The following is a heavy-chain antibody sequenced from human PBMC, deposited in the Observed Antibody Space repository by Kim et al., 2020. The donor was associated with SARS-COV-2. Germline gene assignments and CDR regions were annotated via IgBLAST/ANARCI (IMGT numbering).Heavy chain of an antibody. V-gene: IGHV3-23*01. CDR2: IRGSGGRT. D-gene: IGHD3-22*01. CDR1: GFTFSSHA. CDR3: AKKYSDNSGYDHPGAFDI. Sequence: GGSLRLSCAASGFTFSSHAMSWVRQAPGKGLEWVSAIRGSGGRTYYADSVRGRFTISRDNSKNTLYLQMSSLRAEDTAVYYCAKKYSDNSGYDHPGAFDIWGQGTMVTVSS. J-gene: IGHJ3*02.